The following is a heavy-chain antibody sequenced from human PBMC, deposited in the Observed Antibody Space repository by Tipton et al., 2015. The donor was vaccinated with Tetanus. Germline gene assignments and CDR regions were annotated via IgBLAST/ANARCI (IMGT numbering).Heavy chain of an antibody. J-gene: IGHJ4*02. CDR3: AGASSNGWYDY. V-gene: IGHV3-33*01. CDR1: GFTFSSYG. D-gene: IGHD6-19*01. Sequence: SLRLSCAASGFTFSSYGMHWVRQAPGKGLEWVAVIWYDGSNKYYADSVKGRFTISRDNSKNTLYLQMNSLRPDDTAIYYCAGASSNGWYDYWGQGTLVTDSS. CDR2: IWYDGSNK.